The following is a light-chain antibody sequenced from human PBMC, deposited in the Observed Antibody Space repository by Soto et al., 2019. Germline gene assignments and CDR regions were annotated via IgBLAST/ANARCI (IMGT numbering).Light chain of an antibody. CDR3: QQYYSTPWT. Sequence: DIVMTQSPESLAVSLGERATINCKSSQSVLYSSNNKHYLAWYQQKPGQPPKLLIYWASTRESGVPDRFSGSGCGTDFTLTISSLQAEDVAVYYCQQYYSTPWTFGQGTKVEIK. J-gene: IGKJ1*01. CDR1: QSVLYSSNNKHY. V-gene: IGKV4-1*01. CDR2: WAS.